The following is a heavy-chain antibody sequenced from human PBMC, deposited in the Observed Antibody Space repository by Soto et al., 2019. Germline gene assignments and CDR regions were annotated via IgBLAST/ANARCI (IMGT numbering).Heavy chain of an antibody. CDR2: ISYDGSTR. CDR3: AKDRQGMDV. Sequence: QVQLVESGGGVVQPARSLRLSCAASGFPFSSYGMHWVRQAPGKGLEWVAFISYDGSTRYYVDSVKGRFTISRDNSKNTLYLQMNSLRVEDTALYYCAKDRQGMDVWGQGTTVIVSS. CDR1: GFPFSSYG. J-gene: IGHJ6*02. V-gene: IGHV3-30*18.